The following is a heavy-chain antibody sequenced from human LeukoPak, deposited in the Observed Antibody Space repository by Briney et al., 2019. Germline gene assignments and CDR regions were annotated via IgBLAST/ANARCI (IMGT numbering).Heavy chain of an antibody. CDR1: GGSFSGYY. Sequence: SETLSLTCAVYGGSFSGYYWSWIRQPPGKGLEWIGEINHSGSTNYNPSLKSRVTISVDTSKNQFSLKLSSVTAADTAVYYCARGVHYYGSGSYSFDYWGQGTLVTVSS. V-gene: IGHV4-34*01. CDR3: ARGVHYYGSGSYSFDY. J-gene: IGHJ4*02. CDR2: INHSGST. D-gene: IGHD3-10*01.